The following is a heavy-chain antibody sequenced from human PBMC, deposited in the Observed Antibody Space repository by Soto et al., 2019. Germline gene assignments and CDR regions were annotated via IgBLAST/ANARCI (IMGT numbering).Heavy chain of an antibody. Sequence: SVKVSCKASGGTFSSYAISWVRQAPGQGLEWMGGIIPIFGTANYAQKFQGRVTITADESTSTAYMELNSLRVEDTAVYYCASSSGSNFPSDYWGQGTLVTVSS. D-gene: IGHD4-4*01. CDR3: ASSSGSNFPSDY. V-gene: IGHV1-69*13. CDR2: IIPIFGTA. J-gene: IGHJ4*02. CDR1: GGTFSSYA.